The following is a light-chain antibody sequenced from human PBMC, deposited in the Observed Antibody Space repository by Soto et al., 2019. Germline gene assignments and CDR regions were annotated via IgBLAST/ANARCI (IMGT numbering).Light chain of an antibody. V-gene: IGKV4-1*01. CDR3: QQYYSSPTWT. J-gene: IGKJ1*01. CDR2: WAS. Sequence: DIVMTQSPDSLAVSLGERATINCKSSQSTFYSSNNKNYLAWYQQRPGQPPRLLIYWASTRESGVPDRFSGSGSGTDFALTISSLQAEDVAVYYCQQYYSSPTWTFGQGTKVDIK. CDR1: QSTFYSSNNKNY.